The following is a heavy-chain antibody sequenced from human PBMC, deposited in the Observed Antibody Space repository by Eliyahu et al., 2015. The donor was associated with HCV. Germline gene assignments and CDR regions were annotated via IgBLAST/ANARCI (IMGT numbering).Heavy chain of an antibody. Sequence: GGLVKPGGSLRVSCAASGFTFTDAWISWVRQAPGKGLEWVGHIKGETDGGTTDFAAPVKGRFSISRDNSKDTLFLQMSSLKTDDTAVYYCTTEDPNGAFDTWGQGTMITVSS. CDR1: GFTFTDAW. CDR3: TTEDPNGAFDT. J-gene: IGHJ3*02. CDR2: IKGETDGGTT. V-gene: IGHV3-15*01. D-gene: IGHD2-8*01.